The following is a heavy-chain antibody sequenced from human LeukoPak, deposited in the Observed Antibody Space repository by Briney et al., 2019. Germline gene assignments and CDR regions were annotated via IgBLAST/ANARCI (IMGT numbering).Heavy chain of an antibody. D-gene: IGHD2-15*01. V-gene: IGHV3-74*01. CDR1: GFSFSSYW. Sequence: GGSLRLSCVAAGFSFSSYWMHWVRQAPGKGLMWVSRINNDGSGTVYADSVEGRITISRDNAKNTLYLQMNSLRADDTAVYYCVRGLLGPDYWGQGTQVTVSS. CDR3: VRGLLGPDY. J-gene: IGHJ4*02. CDR2: INNDGSGT.